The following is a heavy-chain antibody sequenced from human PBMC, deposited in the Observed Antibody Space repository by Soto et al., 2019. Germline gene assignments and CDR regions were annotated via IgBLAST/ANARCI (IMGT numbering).Heavy chain of an antibody. J-gene: IGHJ3*02. V-gene: IGHV3-23*01. CDR1: GSTFTDFT. CDR2: ISGDGLST. Sequence: TGGSLRLSCAGSGSTFTDFTMTWVRQAPGKGLEWVSAISGDGLSTYYAGSVKGRFTISRDNSKTTLYLQMNSLRAEDTAVYYCARRPEAFDIWGRGTMVTVSS. CDR3: ARRPEAFDI.